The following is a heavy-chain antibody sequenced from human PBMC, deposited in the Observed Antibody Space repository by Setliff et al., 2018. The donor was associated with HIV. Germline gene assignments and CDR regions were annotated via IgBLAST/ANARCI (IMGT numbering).Heavy chain of an antibody. V-gene: IGHV4-38-2*01. CDR3: ARLDTVMSHFDN. D-gene: IGHD5-18*01. CDR1: GYSITSDYY. J-gene: IGHJ4*02. CDR2: VYYSGST. Sequence: PSETLSLTCAISGYSITSDYYWAWIRQPPGKGLEWVGTVYYSGSTYYSPSLKSRVTISVDTSKDHFSLGLTSVTAADTAVYYCARLDTVMSHFDNWGQGTLVTVSS.